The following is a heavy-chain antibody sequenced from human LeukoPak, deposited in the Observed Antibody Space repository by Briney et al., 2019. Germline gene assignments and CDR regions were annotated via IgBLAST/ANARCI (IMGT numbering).Heavy chain of an antibody. V-gene: IGHV3-23*01. Sequence: QHGESLKISCAASGFTFGTYAMSWVRQAPGKGLEWVSTISGSGGRTYYADSVKGRFTISRDKSKNTLYLQMNRLRAEDTAVYNCAKDYSGSYYALDYWGQGTLVTVSS. D-gene: IGHD1-26*01. J-gene: IGHJ4*02. CDR2: ISGSGGRT. CDR1: GFTFGTYA. CDR3: AKDYSGSYYALDY.